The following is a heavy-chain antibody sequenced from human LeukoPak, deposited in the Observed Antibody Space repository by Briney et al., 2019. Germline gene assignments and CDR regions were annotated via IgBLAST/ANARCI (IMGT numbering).Heavy chain of an antibody. CDR2: IIPIFGTA. CDR1: GYTFTSYG. D-gene: IGHD3-10*01. CDR3: ARVNYYYYGSGSYGYLDY. J-gene: IGHJ4*02. V-gene: IGHV1-69*06. Sequence: SVKVSCKASGYTFTSYGISWVRQAPGQGLEWMGGIIPIFGTANYAQKFQGRVTITADKSTSTAYMELSSLRSEDTAVYYCARVNYYYYGSGSYGYLDYWGQGTLVTVSS.